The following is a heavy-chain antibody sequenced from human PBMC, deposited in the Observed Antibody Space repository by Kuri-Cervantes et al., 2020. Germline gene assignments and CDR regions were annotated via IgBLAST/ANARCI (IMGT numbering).Heavy chain of an antibody. CDR3: VKVFDY. CDR2: ISDSGGST. Sequence: GESLKISCAASGFTFSSYWMSWVRQAPGKGLEWVSVISDSGGSTYYADSVKGRFTISRDNSKNTLLLQMNSLRVEDTAVYYCVKVFDYWGQGSLVTVSS. CDR1: GFTFSSYW. V-gene: IGHV3-23*01. J-gene: IGHJ4*02.